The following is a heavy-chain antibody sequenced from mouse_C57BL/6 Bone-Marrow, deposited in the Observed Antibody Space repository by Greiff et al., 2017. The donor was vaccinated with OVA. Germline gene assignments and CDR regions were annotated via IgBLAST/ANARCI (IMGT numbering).Heavy chain of an antibody. V-gene: IGHV3-6*01. D-gene: IGHD4-1*01. J-gene: IGHJ3*01. CDR1: GYSITSGYS. Sequence: VQLKQSGPGLVKPSQSLFLTCSFTGYSITSGYSWNWIRQFPGNKREWMGYISYDGSNNYNPSLKNRISITRDTSKNQFFLKLNSVTTEDTATYYCARDGNWDEFAYWGQGTLVTVSA. CDR3: ARDGNWDEFAY. CDR2: ISYDGSN.